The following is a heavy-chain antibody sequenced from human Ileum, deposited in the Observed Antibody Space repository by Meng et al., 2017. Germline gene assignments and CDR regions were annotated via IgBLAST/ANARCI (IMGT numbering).Heavy chain of an antibody. Sequence: VQLQGSGPGLWKPSGARSLSCAVSGGSIESNNWCNWIRQPPGQGLGWIGEVYHSGSTHYNPSLQSRVTISIDNSKNRFSLSLNSVPAADTAIYYGARADYVRYFDLWGRGTLVTVSS. V-gene: IGHV4-4*02. CDR2: VYHSGST. J-gene: IGHJ2*01. CDR1: GGSIESNNW. CDR3: ARADYVRYFDL. D-gene: IGHD3-10*02.